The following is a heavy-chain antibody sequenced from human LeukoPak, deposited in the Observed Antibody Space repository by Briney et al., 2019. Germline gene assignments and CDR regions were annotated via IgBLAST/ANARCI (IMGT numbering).Heavy chain of an antibody. CDR1: GFSFRSYG. Sequence: GGSLRLSCAASGFSFRSYGIHWVRQTPGKGLEWVAVIGSDGSNKYYADSVKGRFTISRDNSKNTLYLQMNSLRTEDTAMYFCAKEIYYDSSAFFDYWGREPWSPSPQ. J-gene: IGHJ4*02. CDR3: AKEIYYDSSAFFDY. D-gene: IGHD3-22*01. V-gene: IGHV3-30*18. CDR2: IGSDGSNK.